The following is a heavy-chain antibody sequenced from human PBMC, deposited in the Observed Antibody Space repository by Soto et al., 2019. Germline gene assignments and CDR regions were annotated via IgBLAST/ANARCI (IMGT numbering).Heavy chain of an antibody. CDR2: IYPGGSDT. CDR3: ARHRAAAVNPFGLDYYYGMDV. J-gene: IGHJ6*02. Sequence: RGESLKISCKGSGYSFTSYWIGWVRQMPGKGLEWMGIIYPGGSDTRYSPSFQGQVTISADKSISTAYLQWSSLKASDTAMYYCARHRAAAVNPFGLDYYYGMDVWGQGTTVTVSS. CDR1: GYSFTSYW. D-gene: IGHD6-13*01. V-gene: IGHV5-51*01.